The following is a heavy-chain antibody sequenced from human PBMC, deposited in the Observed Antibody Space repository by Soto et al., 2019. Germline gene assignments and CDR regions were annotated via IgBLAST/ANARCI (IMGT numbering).Heavy chain of an antibody. CDR1: GFPFSGSA. CDR3: IRIYYDTSGYPIPGY. D-gene: IGHD3-22*01. J-gene: IGHJ4*02. Sequence: GGSLRLSCAASGFPFSGSALHWVRQASGRGLEWVGRIGTKADNYATTYAASVKGRFAISRDDSKNTAYLQLNSLKTEDTAVYYCIRIYYDTSGYPIPGYWGQGTLVTVSS. V-gene: IGHV3-73*01. CDR2: IGTKADNYAT.